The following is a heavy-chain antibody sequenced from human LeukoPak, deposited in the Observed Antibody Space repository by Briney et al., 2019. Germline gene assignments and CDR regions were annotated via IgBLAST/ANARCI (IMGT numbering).Heavy chain of an antibody. CDR2: VIHSGGT. D-gene: IGHD3-10*01. CDR3: ARGHRLRGGWFDP. Sequence: SETLSLTCAVYGVSFSDYYCGWIRQTPGKGLEWIGEVIHSGGTNLNPSLKSRVTISIETSKNQCTLKLRSVTAADTSVYFCARGHRLRGGWFDPWGQGTLVTVSS. V-gene: IGHV4-34*01. CDR1: GVSFSDYY. J-gene: IGHJ5*01.